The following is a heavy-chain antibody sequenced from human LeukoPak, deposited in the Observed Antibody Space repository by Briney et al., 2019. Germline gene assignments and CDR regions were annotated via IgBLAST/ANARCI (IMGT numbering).Heavy chain of an antibody. D-gene: IGHD4-17*01. CDR3: AKDLDYGDYAATGDY. CDR1: GFTFSSHG. CDR2: IIPSGHTT. Sequence: GGTLRLSCAASGFTFSSHGMNWVRQAPGKGLEWVSGIIPSGHTTYYADSVRGRFTISRDNSKNTLYLQMNSLRAEDTAVYYCAKDLDYGDYAATGDYWGQGTLITVSS. J-gene: IGHJ4*02. V-gene: IGHV3-23*01.